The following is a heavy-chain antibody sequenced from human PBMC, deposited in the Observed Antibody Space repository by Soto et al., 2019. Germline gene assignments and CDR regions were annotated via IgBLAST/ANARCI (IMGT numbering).Heavy chain of an antibody. V-gene: IGHV3-30-3*01. D-gene: IGHD3-22*01. CDR1: EFTFSDYA. CDR2: ISDDGDKV. J-gene: IGHJ3*02. CDR3: ARAHYHDSSGPNGHAFDI. Sequence: GGSLRLSCAASEFTFSDYAMHWVRQAPGKGLEWVAVISDDGDKVFYADSMKDRLTISRDNSKSTLFLQLTSLGPEDTALYYCARAHYHDSSGPNGHAFDIWGQGTLVTVSS.